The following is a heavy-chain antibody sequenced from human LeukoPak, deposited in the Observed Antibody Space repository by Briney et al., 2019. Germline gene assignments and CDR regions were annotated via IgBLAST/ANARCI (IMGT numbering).Heavy chain of an antibody. CDR3: ARTVTRWEENYFDY. V-gene: IGHV3-48*04. Sequence: GGSLRLSCAASGFSFSTYNMNWVRQAPGKGLEWVSSISSSGSTIFYADSVKGRFTISRDNAKNSLYLQMNSLRAEDTAVYYCARTVTRWEENYFDYWGQGTLVTVSS. J-gene: IGHJ4*02. D-gene: IGHD1-26*01. CDR1: GFSFSTYN. CDR2: ISSSGSTI.